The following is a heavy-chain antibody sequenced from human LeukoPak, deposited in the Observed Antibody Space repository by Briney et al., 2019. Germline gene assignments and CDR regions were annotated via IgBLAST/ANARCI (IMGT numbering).Heavy chain of an antibody. J-gene: IGHJ3*02. Sequence: ASVKVSCKASGYTFTSYGISWVRQAPGQGLEWMGWISALNGNTNYAQKLQGRVTMTTDTSTSTAYMELRSLRSDDTAVYYCARRLKGTTVSAFDIWGQGTMVTVSS. V-gene: IGHV1-18*01. D-gene: IGHD4-11*01. CDR1: GYTFTSYG. CDR2: ISALNGNT. CDR3: ARRLKGTTVSAFDI.